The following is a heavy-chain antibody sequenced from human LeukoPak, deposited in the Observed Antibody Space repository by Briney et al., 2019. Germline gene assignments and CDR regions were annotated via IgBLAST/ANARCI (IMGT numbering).Heavy chain of an antibody. Sequence: SGTLSLTCAVSGVSISSSNWWSWVRQPPGKGLEGIGEIYHSGSTNYNPSLKSRVTISVDKSKNQFSLKLSSVTAADTAVYYCARRYGDYDYFDYWGQGTLVTVSS. CDR2: IYHSGST. V-gene: IGHV4-4*02. CDR3: ARRYGDYDYFDY. D-gene: IGHD4-17*01. CDR1: GVSISSSNW. J-gene: IGHJ4*02.